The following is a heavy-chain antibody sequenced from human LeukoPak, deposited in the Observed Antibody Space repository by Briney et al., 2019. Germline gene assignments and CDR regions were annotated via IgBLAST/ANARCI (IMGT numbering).Heavy chain of an antibody. CDR3: ARNPLGLNFDY. J-gene: IGHJ4*02. CDR2: ISGSGGST. D-gene: IGHD3-10*01. V-gene: IGHV3-23*01. Sequence: PGGSLRLSCAASGFTFSSYAMSWVRQAPGKGLEWVSAISGSGGSTYYADSVKGRFTISRDNAKNSLYLQMNSLRAEDTAVYYCARNPLGLNFDYWGQGTLVTVSS. CDR1: GFTFSSYA.